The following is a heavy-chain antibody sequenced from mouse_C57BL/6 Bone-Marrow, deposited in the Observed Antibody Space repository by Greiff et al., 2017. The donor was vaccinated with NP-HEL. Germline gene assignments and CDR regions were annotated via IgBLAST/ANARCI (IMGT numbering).Heavy chain of an antibody. CDR1: GYTFTSYG. J-gene: IGHJ1*03. CDR3: ARKGAGGSYWYFDV. V-gene: IGHV1-81*01. Sequence: QVQLQQSGAELARPGASVKLSCKASGYTFTSYGISWVKQRTGQGLEWIGEIYPRSGNTYYNEKFKGKATLTADKSSSTAYMELRSLTSEDSAVYFCARKGAGGSYWYFDVWGTGTTVTVSS. CDR2: IYPRSGNT. D-gene: IGHD3-3*01.